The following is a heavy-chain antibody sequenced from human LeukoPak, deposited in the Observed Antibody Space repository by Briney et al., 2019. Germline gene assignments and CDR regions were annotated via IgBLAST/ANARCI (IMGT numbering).Heavy chain of an antibody. CDR2: IYYSGST. D-gene: IGHD2-2*01. Sequence: SETLSLTCTVSGGSISSYYWSWIRQPPGKGLEWIGYIYYSGSTNYNPSLKSRVTISVDTSKNQFSLKLNSMTAADTALYYCARGYCSSTSCYVVDHWGQGTLVTVSS. CDR1: GGSISSYY. CDR3: ARGYCSSTSCYVVDH. V-gene: IGHV4-59*12. J-gene: IGHJ4*02.